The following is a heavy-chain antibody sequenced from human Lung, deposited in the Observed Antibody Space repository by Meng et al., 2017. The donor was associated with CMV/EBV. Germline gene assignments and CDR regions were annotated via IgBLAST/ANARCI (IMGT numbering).Heavy chain of an antibody. V-gene: IGHV3-53*01. CDR1: GFTVSNNY. CDR3: ARAESTYSSGWFSGFSYFDL. J-gene: IGHJ2*01. D-gene: IGHD6-19*01. CDR2: IYSGGST. Sequence: GESLKISCAASGFTVSNNYMSWVRQAPGKGLEWGPVIYSGGSTNYADSVKGRFTIPRDNSKNTLYLQMHSLRAEDTAVYYCARAESTYSSGWFSGFSYFDLXGRGXLVTVSS.